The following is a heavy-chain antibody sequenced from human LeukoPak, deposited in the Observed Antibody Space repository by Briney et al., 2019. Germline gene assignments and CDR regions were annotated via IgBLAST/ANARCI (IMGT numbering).Heavy chain of an antibody. CDR1: GFIFSSSA. CDR3: ARLHCSTTSCYGKYYFDY. CDR2: ISRDSSYI. V-gene: IGHV3-21*01. J-gene: IGHJ4*02. Sequence: GGSLRLSCAASGFIFSSSAMEWVRQAPGKGLEWVSSISRDSSYIYYADSVKGRFTIARDNAKNSLYLQMNSLTAEGTAVYYCARLHCSTTSCYGKYYFDYWGQGTLVTVSS. D-gene: IGHD2-2*01.